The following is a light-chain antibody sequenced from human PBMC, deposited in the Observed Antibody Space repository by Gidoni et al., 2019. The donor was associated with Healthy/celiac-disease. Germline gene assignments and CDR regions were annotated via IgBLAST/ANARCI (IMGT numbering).Light chain of an antibody. CDR1: SSDVAGYNY. CDR3: CSYAGSYV. Sequence: QSALTQPRSLSGSPGQSVTISCPGTSSDVAGYNYVSCYQQHPGKAPKLMIYDVSKRPSGVPDRFSGSKSGNTASLTISGLQAEDEADYYCCSYAGSYVFGTGTKVTVL. J-gene: IGLJ1*01. V-gene: IGLV2-11*01. CDR2: DVS.